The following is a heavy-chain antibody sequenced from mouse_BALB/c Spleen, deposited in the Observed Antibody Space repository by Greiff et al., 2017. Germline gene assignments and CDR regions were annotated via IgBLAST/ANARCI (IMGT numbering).Heavy chain of an antibody. Sequence: VQLMQSGAELVRPGVSVKISCKGSGYTFTDYAMYWVKQSHAKSLEWIGVISTYYGDASYKQKFKGKATMTVDKSSSTAYMELARLTTEDSAIYYYARGDYRYPYFDYWGQGTTLTVSS. V-gene: IGHV1S137*01. CDR3: ARGDYRYPYFDY. CDR1: GYTFTDYA. J-gene: IGHJ2*01. D-gene: IGHD2-14*01. CDR2: ISTYYGDA.